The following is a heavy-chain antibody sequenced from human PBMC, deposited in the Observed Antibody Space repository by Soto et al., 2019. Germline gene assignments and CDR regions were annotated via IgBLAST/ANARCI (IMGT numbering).Heavy chain of an antibody. J-gene: IGHJ4*02. CDR3: ARGTTIFGVVIFDY. CDR2: IWYDGSNK. D-gene: IGHD3-3*01. CDR1: GFTFSSYG. V-gene: IGHV3-33*01. Sequence: QVQLVESGGGVVQPGRSLRLSCAASGFTFSSYGMHWVRQAPGKGLEWVAVIWYDGSNKYYADSVKGRFTISRDNSKNTLYLQMKSLRAEDTAVYYCARGTTIFGVVIFDYWGQGTLVTVSS.